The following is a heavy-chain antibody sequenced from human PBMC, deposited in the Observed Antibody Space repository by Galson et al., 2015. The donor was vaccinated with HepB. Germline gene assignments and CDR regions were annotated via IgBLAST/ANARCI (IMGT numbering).Heavy chain of an antibody. J-gene: IGHJ5*02. Sequence: SLRLSCAASGFTFSSYSMNWVRQAPGKGLEWVSSISSSSSYIYYADSVKGRFTISRDNAKNSLYLQMNSLRAEDTAVYYCARDRAYYDFWSGYYNWFDPWGQGTLVTVSS. CDR2: ISSSSSYI. V-gene: IGHV3-21*01. CDR1: GFTFSSYS. CDR3: ARDRAYYDFWSGYYNWFDP. D-gene: IGHD3-3*01.